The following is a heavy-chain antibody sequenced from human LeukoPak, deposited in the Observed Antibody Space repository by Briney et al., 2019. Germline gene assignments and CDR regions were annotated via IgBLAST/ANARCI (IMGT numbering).Heavy chain of an antibody. CDR1: GSTFHNYA. V-gene: IGHV3-7*01. CDR2: IKQDGSEK. D-gene: IGHD6-6*01. Sequence: GGSLRLSCEASGSTFHNYAMTWVRQAPGKGLEWVANIKQDGSEKYYVDSVKGRFTISRDNAKNSLYLQMNSLRAEDTAVYYCAREPQLVNAFDIWGQGTMVTVSS. CDR3: AREPQLVNAFDI. J-gene: IGHJ3*02.